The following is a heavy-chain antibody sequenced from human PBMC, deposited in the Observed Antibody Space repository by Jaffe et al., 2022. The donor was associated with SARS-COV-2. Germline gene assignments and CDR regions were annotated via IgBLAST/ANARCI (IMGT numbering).Heavy chain of an antibody. CDR1: GFTFSSYA. Sequence: EVQLVESGGGLVQPGGSLRLSCAASGFTFSSYAMNWVRQAPGKGLEWVSGISDGSGRTYHADSVKGRFTISRDNSKNTLYLQMNSLRAEDTAIYYCAKDRGGSYLGFDSWGQGTLVTVSS. CDR3: AKDRGGSYLGFDS. J-gene: IGHJ4*02. V-gene: IGHV3-23*04. CDR2: ISDGSGRT. D-gene: IGHD1-26*01.